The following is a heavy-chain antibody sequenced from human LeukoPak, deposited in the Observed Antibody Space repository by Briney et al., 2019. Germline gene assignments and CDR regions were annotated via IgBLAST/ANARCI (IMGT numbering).Heavy chain of an antibody. V-gene: IGHV3-9*01. CDR1: GFTFDDYA. J-gene: IGHJ4*02. CDR2: ISWNSGSI. CDR3: AKLAPGGFFDY. Sequence: GRSLRLSCAASGFTFDDYAMHWVRQAPGKGLEWVSGISWNSGSIGYADSVKGRFTISRDNAKNSLYLQMNSLRAEDTALYYCAKLAPGGFFDYWGQGTLVTVSS.